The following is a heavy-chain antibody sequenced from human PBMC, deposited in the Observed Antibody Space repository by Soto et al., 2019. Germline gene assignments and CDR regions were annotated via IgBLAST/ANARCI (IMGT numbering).Heavy chain of an antibody. CDR1: GDTFNTYS. V-gene: IGHV1-69*04. CDR3: ARDHSGCFTVHCAFEK. Sequence: QALLVQSGAEVKNPGSSVKVSCKTSGDTFNTYSLSWVRQAPGRGLEWMGRILPLLKVPTYAQKFQDRVTITADKSTTTVFMELRSMRYEDTAFYYCARDHSGCFTVHCAFEKWGEATLVTVSS. D-gene: IGHD6-19*01. CDR2: ILPLLKVP. J-gene: IGHJ4*02.